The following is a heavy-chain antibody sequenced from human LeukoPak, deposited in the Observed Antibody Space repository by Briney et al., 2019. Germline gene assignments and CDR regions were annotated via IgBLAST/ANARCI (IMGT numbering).Heavy chain of an antibody. CDR1: GTV. Sequence: SQPSHSPVPSPGTVYWIRQSPSRGLEWLGRTYYRSKWYNDYSVFVKSRITIHPDTSKNQFSLQLKSVTPEDTAVYYRARVTMDRGADYWGQGTLVTVSS. CDR3: ARVTMDRGADY. CDR2: TYYRSKWYN. V-gene: IGHV6-1*01. J-gene: IGHJ4*02. D-gene: IGHD3-10*01.